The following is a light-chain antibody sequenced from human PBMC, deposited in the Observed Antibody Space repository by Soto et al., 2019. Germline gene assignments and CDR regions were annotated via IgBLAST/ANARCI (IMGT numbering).Light chain of an antibody. Sequence: DIPMTQSPSSLSASLGDRVTIACRASQSISRYLNWYQPKPGKAPTILFYAASSLKPGVPSRFSGNGSGTYFRLTISSLQPEDFATYYCQQTYSIPLTFGGGTKVQ. CDR1: QSISRY. CDR3: QQTYSIPLT. V-gene: IGKV1-39*01. CDR2: AAS. J-gene: IGKJ4*01.